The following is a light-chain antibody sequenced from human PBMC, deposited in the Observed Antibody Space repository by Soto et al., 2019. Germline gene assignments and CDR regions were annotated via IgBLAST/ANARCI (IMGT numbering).Light chain of an antibody. CDR2: QDD. J-gene: IGLJ1*01. V-gene: IGLV3-1*01. CDR3: QTWDSTTGV. CDR1: KLGDKY. Sequence: SYELTQPPSVSVSPGQTASITCSGDKLGDKYVCWYQQKPGQSPVLVMYQDDNRPSGIPERFSGSNSGNTATLTIRGTQAMDEADYYCQTWDSTTGVFGTGTQLTVL.